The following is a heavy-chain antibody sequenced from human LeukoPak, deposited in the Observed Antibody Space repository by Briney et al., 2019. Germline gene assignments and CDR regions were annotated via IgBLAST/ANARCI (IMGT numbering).Heavy chain of an antibody. CDR1: GFTFTSYS. V-gene: IGHV3-48*02. Sequence: GGSLRLSCAASGFTFTSYSMSWVRQVPGKGLEWLSHIWQIGTTRYYADTVKGRFTISRDNARNSLFLQMNSLRDEDTAVYYCARDQDWAFDYWGQGTLVTVSS. CDR2: IWQIGTTR. CDR3: ARDQDWAFDY. J-gene: IGHJ4*02. D-gene: IGHD3-9*01.